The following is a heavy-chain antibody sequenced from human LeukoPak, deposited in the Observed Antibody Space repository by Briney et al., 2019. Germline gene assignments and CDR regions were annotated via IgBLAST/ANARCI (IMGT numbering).Heavy chain of an antibody. CDR1: EFTFSTSY. J-gene: IGHJ4*02. CDR3: TAGHYSSL. Sequence: GESLRLSCVASEFTFSTSYMRWVRQAPGKGLGWVGHIKSEADGGTTHYAAPVRGRFTISRDASKNILYLQLDSLKPEDTGLYYCTAGHYSSLWGQGTLVTVSS. CDR2: IKSEADGGTT. D-gene: IGHD6-13*01. V-gene: IGHV3-15*01.